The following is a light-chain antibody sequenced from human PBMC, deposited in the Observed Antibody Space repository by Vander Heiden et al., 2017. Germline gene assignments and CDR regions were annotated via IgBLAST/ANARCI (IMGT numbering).Light chain of an antibody. J-gene: IGKJ2*01. CDR1: QTIRYS. V-gene: IGKV1-39*01. CDR3: QQSYTTPRT. CDR2: ASS. Sequence: DIQMTQSISSLSASVGDRVTVTCRASQTIRYSLIWYQQKPGTAPRLLVYASSTLQSGVPSRFRGGGSGTDFTLTISGLQPEDFATYFCQQSYTTPRTFGQGTKVEI.